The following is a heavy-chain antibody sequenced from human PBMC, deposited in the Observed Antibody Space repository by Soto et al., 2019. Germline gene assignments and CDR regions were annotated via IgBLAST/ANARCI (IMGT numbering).Heavy chain of an antibody. CDR1: GFSFSSFD. D-gene: IGHD6-19*01. CDR3: TRDRYYSSGRYSYCHGMDV. V-gene: IGHV3-13*04. Sequence: PGGSLRLSCAASGFSFSSFDMHWVRQATGKGLEWVSTIGTSGDTYYSGSVKGRFTISRENDEKSLYLQMNSLRAGDTAVYYCTRDRYYSSGRYSYCHGMDVWGQGTTVTVSS. J-gene: IGHJ6*02. CDR2: IGTSGDT.